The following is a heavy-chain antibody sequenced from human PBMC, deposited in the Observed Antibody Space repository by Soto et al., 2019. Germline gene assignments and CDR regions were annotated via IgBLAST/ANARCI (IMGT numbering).Heavy chain of an antibody. V-gene: IGHV4-31*03. J-gene: IGHJ5*02. CDR2: IYYSGRT. CDR3: ARMGLHLGELSRNWFDP. D-gene: IGHD3-16*02. Sequence: QVQLQASGPGLVKPSQTLSLTCTLSGGSISSGDYYWSWIRHPPGKGLEWIGNIYYSGRTNYNPSLKSRLNISLDSSNNHFFLKLTSVTAAHTAVYYCARMGLHLGELSRNWFDPWGPGTLVTVSS. CDR1: GGSISSGDYY.